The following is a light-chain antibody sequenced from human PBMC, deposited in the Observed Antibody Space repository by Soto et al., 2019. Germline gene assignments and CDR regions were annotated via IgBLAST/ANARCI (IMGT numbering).Light chain of an antibody. CDR3: QEYQTWT. Sequence: DIQMTPSPSILSASVGDRITITCRASQSVSKWLAWYQQKPGKAPKLLIHKASRLESGVSSRFSGSGSGTEFTLTISSLQPDDFATYYCQEYQTWTFGPGTTVEIK. CDR2: KAS. V-gene: IGKV1-5*03. CDR1: QSVSKW. J-gene: IGKJ1*01.